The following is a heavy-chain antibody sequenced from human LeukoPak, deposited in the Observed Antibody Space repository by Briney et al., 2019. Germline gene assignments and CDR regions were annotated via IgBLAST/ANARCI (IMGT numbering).Heavy chain of an antibody. J-gene: IGHJ4*02. CDR3: ARLDYGDSPNFDY. V-gene: IGHV3-30*04. Sequence: PGGSLRLSCAASGFTFSSYAMHWVRQAPGKGLEWVAVISYDGSNKYYADSVKGRFTISRDNSKNTLYLQMNSLRAEDTAVYYCARLDYGDSPNFDYWGQGTLVTVSS. D-gene: IGHD4-17*01. CDR2: ISYDGSNK. CDR1: GFTFSSYA.